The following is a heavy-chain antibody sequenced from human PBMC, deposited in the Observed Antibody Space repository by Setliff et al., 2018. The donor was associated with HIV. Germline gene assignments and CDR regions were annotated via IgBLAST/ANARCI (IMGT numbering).Heavy chain of an antibody. Sequence: SGPTLVNPTQTLTLTCTFSGFSLTTSGVGVGWIRQHPGGGLDWIGYISYSGSTFYNPSLKSRVTMSLDTSYNQFSLKLNSVTAADTAVFYCATGRLYYYMDVWGKGTTVTVSS. CDR3: ATGRLYYYMDV. V-gene: IGHV4-31*03. CDR1: GFSLTTSGVG. J-gene: IGHJ6*03. D-gene: IGHD1-1*01. CDR2: ISYSGST.